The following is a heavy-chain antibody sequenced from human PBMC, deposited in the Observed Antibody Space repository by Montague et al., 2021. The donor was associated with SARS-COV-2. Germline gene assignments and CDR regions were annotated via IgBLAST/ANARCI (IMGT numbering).Heavy chain of an antibody. CDR3: ARHASYDYSKDLYYYYYYGMDV. V-gene: IGHV4-39*01. CDR2: IYYSGST. CDR1: GGSTSSSSYY. Sequence: SETLFLTCTVSGGSTSSSSYYWGWIRQPPGKGLEWIGSIYYSGSTYYNPSLKSRVTISVDTSKNQFSLKLSSVTAADTAVYYCARHASYDYSKDLYYYYYYGMDVWGQGTTVTVSS. D-gene: IGHD4-11*01. J-gene: IGHJ6*02.